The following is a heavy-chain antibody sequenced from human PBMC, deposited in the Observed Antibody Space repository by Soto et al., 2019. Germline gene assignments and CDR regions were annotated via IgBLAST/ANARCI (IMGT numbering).Heavy chain of an antibody. CDR3: EGDQFGRYDILYYLHY. D-gene: IGHD3-9*01. CDR1: GFIFTNYG. CDR2: ISGYSGNT. J-gene: IGHJ4*02. Sequence: QVQLVQSGAEVKKPGASVKVSCKTSGFIFTNYGISWVRQAPGQGLEWMGRISGYSGNTDYAQKFQGRVTMTTDTSTSTGYMELRSLTSDDTAVYYCEGDQFGRYDILYYLHYWGQGTLVTVSS. V-gene: IGHV1-18*01.